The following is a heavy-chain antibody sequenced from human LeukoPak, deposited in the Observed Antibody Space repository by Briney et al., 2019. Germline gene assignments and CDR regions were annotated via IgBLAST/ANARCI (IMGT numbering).Heavy chain of an antibody. D-gene: IGHD3-22*01. CDR2: SYYTETP. V-gene: IGHV4-59*08. J-gene: IGHJ4*02. Sequence: SETLSLTCTVSGGSIRSNYWNWSWHPPRRGLERVGYSYYTETPNYNPSLESRVTMSVDTSQNQVSLKLSSVTAADTALYYCARGLYVSRGYSTPFDHWGQGTLVTVPP. CDR3: ARGLYVSRGYSTPFDH. CDR1: GGSIRSNY.